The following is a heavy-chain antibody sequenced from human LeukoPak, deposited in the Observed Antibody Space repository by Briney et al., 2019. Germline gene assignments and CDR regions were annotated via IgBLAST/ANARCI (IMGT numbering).Heavy chain of an antibody. J-gene: IGHJ4*02. V-gene: IGHV5-10-1*01. D-gene: IGHD6-13*01. CDR1: GYSFTSYY. Sequence: GESLKISCEASGYSFTSYYINWVRQMPGKGLEWMGGVDPTDSSTNYSPSYQGHVTISADKSTSTAYLQWSSLKASDTAMYYCARLGSSWGIDYWGQGTLVTVSS. CDR3: ARLGSSWGIDY. CDR2: VDPTDSST.